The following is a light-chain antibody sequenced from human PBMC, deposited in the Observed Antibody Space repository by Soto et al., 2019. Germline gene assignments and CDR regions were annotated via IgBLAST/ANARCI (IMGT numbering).Light chain of an antibody. CDR1: QGISSY. V-gene: IGKV1-9*01. CDR3: QQLDTYTVT. CDR2: AAS. J-gene: IGKJ1*01. Sequence: DIQLTQSPSFLSASVGARVTITCRASQGISSYLAWYQQKPGKAPKLLIYAASTLQSGVPSRFSGRGSGTEFTLTISRLQPEDVSTDVGQQLDTYTVTFGQGTKVDIK.